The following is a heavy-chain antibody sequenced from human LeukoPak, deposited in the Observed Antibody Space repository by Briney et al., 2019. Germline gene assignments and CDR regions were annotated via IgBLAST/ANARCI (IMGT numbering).Heavy chain of an antibody. J-gene: IGHJ4*02. D-gene: IGHD1-26*01. V-gene: IGHV3-30-3*01. CDR2: ISYDGSNK. CDR3: ARDGAGWD. Sequence: GGSLRLSCAASGFTFSSYAMHWVRQAPGKGLEWVAVISYDGSNKYYADSVKGRFTISRDNSKNTLYLQMNSLRAEDTAVYYCARDGAGWDWGQGTLVSVSS. CDR1: GFTFSSYA.